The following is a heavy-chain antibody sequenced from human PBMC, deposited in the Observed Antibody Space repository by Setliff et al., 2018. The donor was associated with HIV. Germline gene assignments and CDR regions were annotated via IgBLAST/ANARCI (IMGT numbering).Heavy chain of an antibody. J-gene: IGHJ4*02. V-gene: IGHV4-4*08. CDR1: GGSISSYY. Sequence: SETLSLTCTVSGGSISSYYWSWIRQPPGKGLEWIGHIYTSGSTNYNPSLKSRVTISVDTSKNQFPLKLSSVTAADTAVYYCARESAFFYYFNYWGQGTLVTVSS. CDR2: IYTSGST. D-gene: IGHD6-25*01. CDR3: ARESAFFYYFNY.